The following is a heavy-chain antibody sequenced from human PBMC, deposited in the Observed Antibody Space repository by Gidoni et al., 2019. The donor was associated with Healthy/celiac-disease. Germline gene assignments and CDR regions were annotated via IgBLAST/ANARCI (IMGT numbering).Heavy chain of an antibody. D-gene: IGHD3-16*01. J-gene: IGHJ4*02. V-gene: IGHV4-39*07. CDR2: IYYSGST. CDR3: ARDPAMSTCGGGMDY. Sequence: LQLQESCPGLVKPSETLSLPCTVSGGSTISSCYYWGRLRHPPGRGLEMVGSIYYSGSTYYNPSIRRRITISVDTTKNQFSQMLSAVTAADTAVYYWARDPAMSTCGGGMDYWGQGTLVTVSS. CDR1: GGSTISSCYY.